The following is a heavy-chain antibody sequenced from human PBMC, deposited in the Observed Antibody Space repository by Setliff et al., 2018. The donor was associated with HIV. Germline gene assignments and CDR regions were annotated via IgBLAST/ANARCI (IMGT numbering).Heavy chain of an antibody. V-gene: IGHV4-39*01. CDR2: IYYIGIT. J-gene: IGHJ3*02. D-gene: IGHD2-21*02. CDR1: GDSISRSSYY. CDR3: ARLLQGGNYAFDI. Sequence: LSLTRTVSGDSISRSSYYWGWIRQPPGKGLEWIGNIYYIGITNYYPSLESRVTISVDTSKMQFSLKLRSVTAADTAMYYCARLLQGGNYAFDIWGQGTMVTVSS.